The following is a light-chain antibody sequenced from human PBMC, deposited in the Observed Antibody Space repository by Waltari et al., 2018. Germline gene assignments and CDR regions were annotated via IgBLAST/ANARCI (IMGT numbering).Light chain of an antibody. V-gene: IGKV3-11*01. CDR3: QHRSGP. CDR1: QSVSDP. J-gene: IGKJ3*01. CDR2: DAS. Sequence: EIVLTQSPATLSLSPGERATLPCRASQSVSDPLDWYQHKPGQAPSVLMYDASNRATGVPARFSGSGSGTNFTLTISSLEPADFAVYYCQHRSGPFGPGTKVDFK.